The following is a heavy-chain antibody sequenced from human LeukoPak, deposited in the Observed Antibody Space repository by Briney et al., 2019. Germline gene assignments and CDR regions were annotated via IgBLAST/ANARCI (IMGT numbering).Heavy chain of an antibody. CDR1: GFTLSSYS. CDR2: ISSSSSTI. CDR3: ARDGLYYGSGSSDY. J-gene: IGHJ4*02. D-gene: IGHD3-10*01. Sequence: GGSLRLSCAASGFTLSSYSMNWVRQAPGKGLEWVSYISSSSSTIYYADSVKGRFTISRDNAKNSLYLQMNSLRAEDTAVYYCARDGLYYGSGSSDYWGQGTLVTVSS. V-gene: IGHV3-48*01.